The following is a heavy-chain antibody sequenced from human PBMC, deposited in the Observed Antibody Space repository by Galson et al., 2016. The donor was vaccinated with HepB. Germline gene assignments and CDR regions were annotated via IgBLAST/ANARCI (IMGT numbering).Heavy chain of an antibody. Sequence: SLRLSCAASGFTSSTYWVNWVRQAPGKGLEWVASIKQDGSQKFSVDSVKGRFTISRDDAKNSLYLQMHSLRADDTAVYYCAGGTYHNWFDAWGQGTLVTVSS. D-gene: IGHD3-16*01. CDR2: IKQDGSQK. J-gene: IGHJ5*02. CDR1: GFTSSTYW. V-gene: IGHV3-7*03. CDR3: AGGTYHNWFDA.